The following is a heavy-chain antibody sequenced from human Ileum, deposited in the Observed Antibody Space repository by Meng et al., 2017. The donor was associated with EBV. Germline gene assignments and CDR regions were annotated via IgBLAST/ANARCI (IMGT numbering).Heavy chain of an antibody. CDR1: GYSISSTNW. CDR2: IYYSGST. CDR3: ARNVPGTSAYYD. D-gene: IGHD3-22*01. Sequence: QVQLQESGPGRVKPSDTPSLTCADSGYSISSTNWWGWIRQPPGKGLEWIGYIYYSGSTSYNPSLKSRVSMSVDTSKNQFSLNLNSVTAVDTAVYYCARNVPGTSAYYDWGQGTLVTVSS. J-gene: IGHJ4*02. V-gene: IGHV4-28*01.